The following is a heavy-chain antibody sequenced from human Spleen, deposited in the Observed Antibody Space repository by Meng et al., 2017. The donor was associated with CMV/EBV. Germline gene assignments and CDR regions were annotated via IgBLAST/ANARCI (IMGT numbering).Heavy chain of an antibody. J-gene: IGHJ4*02. Sequence: TASGGTFSGYAISWVRQAPGQGLEWMGGIIPIFGTANYTQKFQGRVTITTDESTSTAYMELSSLRSEDTAVYYCARVRFAEALSFDYWGQGTLVTVSS. D-gene: IGHD3-10*01. CDR3: ARVRFAEALSFDY. V-gene: IGHV1-69*05. CDR2: IIPIFGTA. CDR1: GGTFSGYA.